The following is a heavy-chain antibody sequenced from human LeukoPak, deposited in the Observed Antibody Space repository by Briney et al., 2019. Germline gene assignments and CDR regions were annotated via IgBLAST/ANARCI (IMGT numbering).Heavy chain of an antibody. V-gene: IGHV3-21*01. CDR2: ISSSSSYI. J-gene: IGHJ5*02. Sequence: GGSLRLSCAASGFTFSSYSMSWVRQAPGKGLEWVSSISSSSSYIYYADSVKGRFTISRDNAKNSLCLQMNSLRAEDTAVYYCARDPRGSSSNNWFDPWGQGTLVTVSS. CDR3: ARDPRGSSSNNWFDP. D-gene: IGHD6-6*01. CDR1: GFTFSSYS.